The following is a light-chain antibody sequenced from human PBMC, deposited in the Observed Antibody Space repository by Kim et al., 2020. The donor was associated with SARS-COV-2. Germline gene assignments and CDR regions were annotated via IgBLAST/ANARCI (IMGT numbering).Light chain of an antibody. J-gene: IGKJ1*01. V-gene: IGKV1D-16*01. CDR2: AAS. CDR1: QGISSW. Sequence: DIQMTQSPSSLSASIGDRVTITCRASQGISSWLAWYQQKPEKAPKCLIYAASSLQSVVPSRFSGSGSGTDFTLTISSLQPEDFATYYCQQYDSYPRTFGQGTKVDIK. CDR3: QQYDSYPRT.